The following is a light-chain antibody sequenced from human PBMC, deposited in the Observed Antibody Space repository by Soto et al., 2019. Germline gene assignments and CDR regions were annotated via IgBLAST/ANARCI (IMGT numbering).Light chain of an antibody. J-gene: IGKJ1*01. CDR3: LQYHSSWT. V-gene: IGKV1-6*01. Sequence: AIQMTQSPSSLSASVGDRVSITCRASQAIRDDLGWYQKKPGKAPKLLIFAASRLERGVPSRFSASRSGTDFTLTISSLQPEDFATYYCLQYHSSWTFGHGTKVDIK. CDR1: QAIRDD. CDR2: AAS.